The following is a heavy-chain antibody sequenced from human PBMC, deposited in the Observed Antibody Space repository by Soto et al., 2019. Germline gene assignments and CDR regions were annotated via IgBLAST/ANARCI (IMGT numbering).Heavy chain of an antibody. CDR2: IYSGGST. D-gene: IGHD3-10*01. Sequence: EVQLVESGGGLVQPGGSLRLSCAASRFTVSSNYMSWVRQAPGKGLEWISVIYSGGSTYYADSVKGRFTISRDNSKNTPYLQMNSLRAEDTAVYYCASNSDRGYWGQGTLVTVSS. J-gene: IGHJ4*02. V-gene: IGHV3-66*01. CDR1: RFTVSSNY. CDR3: ASNSDRGY.